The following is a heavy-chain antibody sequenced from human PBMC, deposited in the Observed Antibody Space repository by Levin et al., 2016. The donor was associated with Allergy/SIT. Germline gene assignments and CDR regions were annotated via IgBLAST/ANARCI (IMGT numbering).Heavy chain of an antibody. CDR3: ATHPDAFDI. CDR1: GFTFDDYA. J-gene: IGHJ3*02. Sequence: SLKISCAASGFTFDDYAMHWVRQAPGKGLEWVSGISWNSGSIGYADSVKGRFTISRDNAKNSLYLQMNSLRAEDTALYYCATHPDAFDIWGQGTMVTVSS. V-gene: IGHV3-9*01. CDR2: ISWNSGSI.